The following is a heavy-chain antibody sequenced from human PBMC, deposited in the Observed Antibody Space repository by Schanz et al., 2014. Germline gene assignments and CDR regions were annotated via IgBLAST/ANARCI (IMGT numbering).Heavy chain of an antibody. V-gene: IGHV4-31*03. CDR1: GGSIKRGDTY. D-gene: IGHD4-4*01. CDR3: ARGHDYSPVEY. Sequence: QVQLQESGPRLVKPSQTLSLTCTVAGGSIKRGDTYWNWIRQQPGKGLEWIGYIYSGSSYFNPSLKSRFTITGDASKNQFSLTLSSVTVADTAVYYCARGHDYSPVEYWGQGVLVSVSS. J-gene: IGHJ4*02. CDR2: IYSGSS.